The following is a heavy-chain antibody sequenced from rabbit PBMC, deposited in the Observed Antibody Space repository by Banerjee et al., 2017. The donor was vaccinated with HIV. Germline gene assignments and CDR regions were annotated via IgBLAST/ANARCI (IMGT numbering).Heavy chain of an antibody. Sequence: QSLGESGGGLVQPGGSLKLSCKASGFDFSNYYMSWVRQAPGKGLEWIGYIDPVFGSTYYASWVNGRFTISSHNAQNTLYLQLNSLTAADTATYFCAVSYDGYAGYGGAPHLWGPGTLVTV. V-gene: IGHV1S7*01. CDR3: AVSYDGYAGYGGAPHL. J-gene: IGHJ4*01. CDR1: GFDFSNYY. D-gene: IGHD7-1*01. CDR2: IDPVFGST.